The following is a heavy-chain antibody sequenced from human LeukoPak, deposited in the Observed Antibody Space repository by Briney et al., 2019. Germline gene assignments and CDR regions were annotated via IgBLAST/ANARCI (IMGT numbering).Heavy chain of an antibody. CDR1: GFTFSSYS. V-gene: IGHV3-21*01. Sequence: GGSLRLSCAASGFTFSSYSMNWVRQAPGKGLEWVSSISSSSSYIYYADSVKGRFTISRDNAKNSLYLQMNSLRAEDTAVYYCARAQDSSSPVFDYWGQGTLVTVSS. CDR2: ISSSSSYI. J-gene: IGHJ4*02. CDR3: ARAQDSSSPVFDY. D-gene: IGHD6-6*01.